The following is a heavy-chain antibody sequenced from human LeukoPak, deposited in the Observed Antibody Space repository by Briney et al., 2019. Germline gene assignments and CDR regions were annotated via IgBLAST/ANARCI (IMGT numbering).Heavy chain of an antibody. J-gene: IGHJ4*02. CDR1: GFTFSSYW. V-gene: IGHV3-7*03. CDR2: IKQDGSEK. Sequence: GGSLRLSCAASGFTFSSYWMSWVRQAPGKGLEWVANIKQDGSEKYYVDSVKGRFTISRDNAKNSLYLQMNSLRAEDTAVYYCAREVYSYGLGAFDYWGQGTLVTVSS. D-gene: IGHD5-18*01. CDR3: AREVYSYGLGAFDY.